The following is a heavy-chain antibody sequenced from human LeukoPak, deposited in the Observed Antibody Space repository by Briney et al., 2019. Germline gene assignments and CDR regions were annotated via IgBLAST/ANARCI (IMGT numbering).Heavy chain of an antibody. CDR2: IWYDGSIK. V-gene: IGHV3-33*06. CDR1: GFSFSSYG. J-gene: IGHJ4*02. Sequence: GGCLRLSCAASGFSFSSYGMHWVLQAPGKGLEWVAVIWYDGSIKYYGDSVKGRFTISRDNSKNTLYLQMNSLSAEDTAVYYCAKSRGYYYEKSGPAVYWGQGTLVTVSS. D-gene: IGHD3-22*01. CDR3: AKSRGYYYEKSGPAVY.